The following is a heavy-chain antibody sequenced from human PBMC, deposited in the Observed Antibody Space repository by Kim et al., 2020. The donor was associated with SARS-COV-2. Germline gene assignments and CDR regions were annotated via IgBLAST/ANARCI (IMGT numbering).Heavy chain of an antibody. D-gene: IGHD6-13*01. CDR3: ARHTCYSRCWY. CDR1: GGSLSSSSYY. J-gene: IGHJ2*01. V-gene: IGHV4-39*01. Sequence: SETLSLTCTVSGGSLSSSSYYWGWIRQPPGKGLEWIGTAYYIWYTYYNPSLKSRFTISVDTSKNQFSLKLGSVTAEETAGKYCARHTCYSRCWY. CDR2: AYYIWYT.